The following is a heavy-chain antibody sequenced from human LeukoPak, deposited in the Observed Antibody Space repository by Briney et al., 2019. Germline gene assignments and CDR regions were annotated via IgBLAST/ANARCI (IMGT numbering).Heavy chain of an antibody. CDR2: IIPIFGTA. V-gene: IGHV1-69*05. J-gene: IGHJ4*02. Sequence: ASVKVSCKASGGTFSSYAISWVRQAPGQGLEWMGRIIPIFGTANYAQKFQGRVTITTDESTSTAYMELSSLRSEDTAVCYCARGRDGYNYYFDYWGQGTLVTVSS. CDR3: ARGRDGYNYYFDY. CDR1: GGTFSSYA. D-gene: IGHD5-24*01.